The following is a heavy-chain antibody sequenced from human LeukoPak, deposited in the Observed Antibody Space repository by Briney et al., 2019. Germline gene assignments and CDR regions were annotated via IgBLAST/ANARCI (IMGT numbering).Heavy chain of an antibody. Sequence: PSETLSLTCTVSGGSISSYYWSWIRQPAGKGLEWIGRIYTSGSTNYNPSLKSRVTMSVDTSKNQFSLKLSSVTAADTAVYYCARHPCSSGSCKGGFDYWGQGTLVTVSS. J-gene: IGHJ4*02. CDR2: IYTSGST. V-gene: IGHV4-4*07. D-gene: IGHD2-15*01. CDR3: ARHPCSSGSCKGGFDY. CDR1: GGSISSYY.